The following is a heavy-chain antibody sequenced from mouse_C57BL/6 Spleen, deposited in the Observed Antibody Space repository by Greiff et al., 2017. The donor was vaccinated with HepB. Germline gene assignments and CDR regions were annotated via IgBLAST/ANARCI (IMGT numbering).Heavy chain of an antibody. CDR1: GFTFSSYT. D-gene: IGHD2-1*01. CDR3: ARRYYGNYVGAMDY. Sequence: EVMLVESGGGLVKPGGSLKLSCAASGFTFSSYTMSWVRQTPEKRLEWVATISGGGGNTYYPDSVKDRFTISRDNAKNTLYLQMSSLRSEDTALYYCARRYYGNYVGAMDYWGQGTSVTVSS. J-gene: IGHJ4*01. CDR2: ISGGGGNT. V-gene: IGHV5-9*01.